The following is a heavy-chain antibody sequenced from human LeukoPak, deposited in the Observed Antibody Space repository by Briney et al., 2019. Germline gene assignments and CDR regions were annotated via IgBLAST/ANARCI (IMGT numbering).Heavy chain of an antibody. D-gene: IGHD5-18*01. CDR3: ARDRIQLWPRYYFDY. CDR2: ISYDGSNK. V-gene: IGHV3-30-3*01. Sequence: PGGSLRLSCAASGFTFSSYAMHWVRQAPGKGLEWVAVISYDGSNKYYADSVKGRFTISRDNSKNTLYLQMNSLRAEDTAVYYCARDRIQLWPRYYFDYWGQGTLVTVPS. CDR1: GFTFSSYA. J-gene: IGHJ4*02.